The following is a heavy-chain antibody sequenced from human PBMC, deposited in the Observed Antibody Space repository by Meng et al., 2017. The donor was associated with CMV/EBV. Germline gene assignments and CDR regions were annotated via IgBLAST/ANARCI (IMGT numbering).Heavy chain of an antibody. Sequence: KVSCKGSGYSFTSYWIGWVRQMPGKGLEWMGIIYPGDSDTRYSPSFQGQVTISADKAISTAYLQWSSLKASDTAMYYCARLDPTALDYWGQGTLVTVSS. CDR3: ARLDPTALDY. V-gene: IGHV5-51*01. D-gene: IGHD5-18*01. J-gene: IGHJ4*02. CDR1: GYSFTSYW. CDR2: IYPGDSDT.